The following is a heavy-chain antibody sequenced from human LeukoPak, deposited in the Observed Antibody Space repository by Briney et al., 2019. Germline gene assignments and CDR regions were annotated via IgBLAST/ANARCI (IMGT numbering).Heavy chain of an antibody. CDR1: GFTFSSYS. CDR3: ARDRRGYCSGGSCYGYYYMDV. V-gene: IGHV3-48*01. J-gene: IGHJ6*03. D-gene: IGHD2-15*01. CDR2: ISSSSSTI. Sequence: GGSLRLSCAASGFTFSSYSMNWVRQAPGKGLEWVSYISSSSSTIYYADSVKGRFTISRDNAKNSLYLQMNSLRAEDTAVYYCARDRRGYCSGGSCYGYYYMDVWGKGTTVTVSS.